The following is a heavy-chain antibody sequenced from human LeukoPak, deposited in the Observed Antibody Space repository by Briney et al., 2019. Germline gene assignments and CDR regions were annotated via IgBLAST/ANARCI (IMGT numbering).Heavy chain of an antibody. CDR2: IYYSGST. CDR3: ARGAGGSSSWYTDYYYYYGMDV. J-gene: IGHJ6*02. D-gene: IGHD6-13*01. V-gene: IGHV4-59*01. Sequence: GSLRLSCAASGFTFSNSAISWVRQPPGKGLEWIGYIYYSGSTNYNPSLKSRVTISVDTSKNQFSLKLSSVTAADTAVYYCARGAGGSSSWYTDYYYYYGMDVWGQGTTVTVSS. CDR1: GFTFSNSA.